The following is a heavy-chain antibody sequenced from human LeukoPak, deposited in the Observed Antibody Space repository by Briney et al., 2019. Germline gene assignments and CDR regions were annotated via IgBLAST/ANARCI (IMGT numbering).Heavy chain of an antibody. CDR3: ARENSGWYSAYYYMDV. J-gene: IGHJ6*03. Sequence: PGGSLRLSCAASGFTFDDYAMHWVRQAPGKGLEWVSGISWNSGSIGYADSVKGRFTISRDNAKNSLYLQMNSLRAEDTAVYYCARENSGWYSAYYYMDVWGKGTTVTVSS. V-gene: IGHV3-9*01. CDR2: ISWNSGSI. CDR1: GFTFDDYA. D-gene: IGHD6-19*01.